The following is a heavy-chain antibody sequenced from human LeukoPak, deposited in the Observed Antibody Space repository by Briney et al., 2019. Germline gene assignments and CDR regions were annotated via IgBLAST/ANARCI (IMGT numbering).Heavy chain of an antibody. CDR2: IRYDGSNE. CDR1: GFIFSSYA. J-gene: IGHJ4*02. CDR3: AKDGFYFGSSDYYYFDY. V-gene: IGHV3-30*02. Sequence: GGSLRLSCGASGFIFSSYAMHWVRQAPGKGREWVAFIRYDGSNEFYADSVQGRFTISRDNSKNTLYLQMNSLRAEDTAVYYCAKDGFYFGSSDYYYFDYWGQGTLVTVSS. D-gene: IGHD3-22*01.